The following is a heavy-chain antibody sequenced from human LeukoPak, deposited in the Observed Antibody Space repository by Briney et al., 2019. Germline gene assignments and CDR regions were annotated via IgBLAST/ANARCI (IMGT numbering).Heavy chain of an antibody. CDR2: INPNSGGT. J-gene: IGHJ4*02. D-gene: IGHD5-12*01. CDR3: ARGKEWLRDFDY. Sequence: ASVKVSCKASGYTFTGYYMHWVRQAPGQGLEWVGWINPNSGGTNYAQKFQGRVTMTRDTSISTAYMELSRLLSGDTAVYYCARGKEWLRDFDYWGQGTLVTVSS. CDR1: GYTFTGYY. V-gene: IGHV1-2*02.